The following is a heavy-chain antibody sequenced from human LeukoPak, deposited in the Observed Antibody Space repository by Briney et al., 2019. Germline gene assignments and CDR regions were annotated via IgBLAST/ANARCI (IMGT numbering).Heavy chain of an antibody. CDR3: ANPGEYGDRYYYYGMDV. CDR1: GFTVSSNY. Sequence: PGGSLRLSCAASGFTVSSNYMSWVRQAPGKGLEWVSVIYSGGSTYYADSVKGRFTISRDNSKNTLYLQMNSLRAEDTAVYYCANPGEYGDRYYYYGMDVWGQGTTVTVSS. J-gene: IGHJ6*02. D-gene: IGHD4-17*01. V-gene: IGHV3-53*01. CDR2: IYSGGST.